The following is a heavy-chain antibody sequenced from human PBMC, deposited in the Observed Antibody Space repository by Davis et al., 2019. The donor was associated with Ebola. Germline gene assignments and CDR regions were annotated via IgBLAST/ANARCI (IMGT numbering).Heavy chain of an antibody. CDR1: GFTFSRYA. J-gene: IGHJ4*02. CDR2: ISYDGSNK. D-gene: IGHD6-6*01. CDR3: ARSTALGY. V-gene: IGHV3-30*04. Sequence: GGSLRLSCAASGFTFSRYAMHWVRQAPGKGLEWVAVISYDGSNKYYADSVKGRFTISRDNSKNTLYLQMNSLRAEDTAVYYCARSTALGYWGQGTLVTVSS.